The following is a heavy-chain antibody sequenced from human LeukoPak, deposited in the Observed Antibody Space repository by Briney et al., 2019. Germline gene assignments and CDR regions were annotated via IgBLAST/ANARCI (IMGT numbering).Heavy chain of an antibody. CDR1: GFTVSGNS. CDR2: IYSGDST. CDR3: AKDLTADAT. V-gene: IGHV3-53*01. Sequence: PGGSLRLSCAASGFTVSGNSLSWVRQAPGKGLEWVSIIYSGDSTFYADSVKGRFSISRDSSKNALYLQMKSLRAEDTAVYYCAKDLTADATWGQGTLVTVSS. J-gene: IGHJ5*02.